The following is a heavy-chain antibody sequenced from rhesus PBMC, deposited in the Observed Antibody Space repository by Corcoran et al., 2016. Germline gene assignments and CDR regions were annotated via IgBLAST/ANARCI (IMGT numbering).Heavy chain of an antibody. CDR3: ARNYWGDYY. D-gene: IGHD3-34*01. CDR2: IYGSSTST. Sequence: QVQLQESGPGVVKPSETLSLTCAVSGGSISDSYRWSWIRQPPGKGLEWIGYIYGSSTSTNYNPSLESRVTSSKDTAKNQFSLKLSSVTAADTAVYDCARNYWGDYYWGQGVLGTVSS. V-gene: IGHV4S10*01. CDR1: GGSISDSYR. J-gene: IGHJ4*01.